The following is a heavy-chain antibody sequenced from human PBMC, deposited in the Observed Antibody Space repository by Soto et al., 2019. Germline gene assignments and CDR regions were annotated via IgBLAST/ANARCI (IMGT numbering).Heavy chain of an antibody. D-gene: IGHD1-1*01. CDR2: INHSGSP. CDR1: GGSFSGYY. V-gene: IGHV4-34*01. J-gene: IGHJ5*02. Sequence: QVRLQQWGTGLLKSSETLSLTCAVYGGSFSGYYWSWLRQPPGKGLEWIGEINHSGSPNYNPSLKSRDTISVDTSKNQISLKMTSVTAADTAVYYCATANWSHHYFDPWGQGTLVTVSS. CDR3: ATANWSHHYFDP.